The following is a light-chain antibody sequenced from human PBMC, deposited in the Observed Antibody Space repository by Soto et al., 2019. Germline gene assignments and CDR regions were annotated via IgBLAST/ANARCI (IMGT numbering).Light chain of an antibody. J-gene: IGKJ2*01. Sequence: EIVLTQSPGTLSVSPGGRATLSCRASQSVTSRYLGWYQQKPGQTPRLLIHGASSRAAGIPDRFSGSGSGTDFTLTISRLEPADFAVYYCQQYDSSPYTFGQGTKLEIK. CDR2: GAS. CDR1: QSVTSRY. V-gene: IGKV3-20*01. CDR3: QQYDSSPYT.